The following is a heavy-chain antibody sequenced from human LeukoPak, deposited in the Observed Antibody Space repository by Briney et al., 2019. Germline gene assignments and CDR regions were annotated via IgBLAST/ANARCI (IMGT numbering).Heavy chain of an antibody. D-gene: IGHD1-1*01. CDR1: GGSISSYY. CDR2: IYTSGST. J-gene: IGHJ4*02. V-gene: IGHV4-4*07. CDR3: ARDKSLRGNWYGNDY. Sequence: SETLSLTCTVSGGSISSYYRSWIRQPAGKGLEWIGRIYTSGSTNYNASLMSRATISVDTSKNQFSLQLTSVAAADTAVYYCARDKSLRGNWYGNDYWGLGILVTVSS.